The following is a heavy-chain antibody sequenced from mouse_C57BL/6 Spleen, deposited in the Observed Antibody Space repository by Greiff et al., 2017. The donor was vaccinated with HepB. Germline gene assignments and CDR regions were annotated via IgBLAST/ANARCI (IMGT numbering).Heavy chain of an antibody. CDR1: GYTFTSYW. CDR3: ARNDGYYDYAMDY. V-gene: IGHV1-52*01. Sequence: VQLQQPGAELVRPGSSVKLSCKASGYTFTSYWMHWVKQRPIQGLEWIGNIDPSDSETHYNQKFKDKATLTVDKSSSTAYMQLSSLTSEDSAVYYCARNDGYYDYAMDYWGQGTSVTVSS. D-gene: IGHD2-3*01. CDR2: IDPSDSET. J-gene: IGHJ4*01.